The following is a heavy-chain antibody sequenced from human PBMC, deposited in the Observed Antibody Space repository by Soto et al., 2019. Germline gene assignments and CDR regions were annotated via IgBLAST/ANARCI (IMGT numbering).Heavy chain of an antibody. CDR2: ISTYNGNT. CDR1: GYTFTSCG. V-gene: IGHV1-18*01. Sequence: QVQLVQSGGEVKKPGASVKVSCKAYGYTFTSCGISWVRRAPGRGLEWMGWISTYNGNTNYAQKVQGRVTMTTDTSTSTAYMELRSLRSDDTAVYYCARASGDYGLSEYFQHWGQGTLVTFPS. CDR3: ARASGDYGLSEYFQH. J-gene: IGHJ1*01. D-gene: IGHD4-17*01.